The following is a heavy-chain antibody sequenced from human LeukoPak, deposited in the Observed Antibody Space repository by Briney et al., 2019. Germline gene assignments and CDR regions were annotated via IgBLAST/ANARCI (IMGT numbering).Heavy chain of an antibody. CDR2: ISGSGDST. V-gene: IGHV3-23*01. Sequence: GGSLRLSCATSGFTFSSYAMSWVRQAPGKGLEWVSSISGSGDSTYYADSMKGRFTISRDNAKNSLYLQMNSLRAEDTAVYYCARGGYCSSTSCRDFDYWGQGTLVTVSS. D-gene: IGHD2-2*01. J-gene: IGHJ4*02. CDR3: ARGGYCSSTSCRDFDY. CDR1: GFTFSSYA.